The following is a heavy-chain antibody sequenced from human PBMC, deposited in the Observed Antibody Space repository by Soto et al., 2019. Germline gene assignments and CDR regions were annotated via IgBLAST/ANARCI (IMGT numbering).Heavy chain of an antibody. D-gene: IGHD3-3*01. V-gene: IGHV4-30-4*01. CDR3: ARDGGRITIFGVVTPPLY. CDR2: IYYSGST. CDR1: GGPISSGDYY. J-gene: IGHJ4*02. Sequence: QVQLQESGPGLVKPSQTLSLTCTVSGGPISSGDYYWSWIRQPPGKGLEWIGYIYYSGSTYYNPSLKSRVTISVDTSKNQFSLKLSSVTAADTAVYYCARDGGRITIFGVVTPPLYWGQGTLVTVSS.